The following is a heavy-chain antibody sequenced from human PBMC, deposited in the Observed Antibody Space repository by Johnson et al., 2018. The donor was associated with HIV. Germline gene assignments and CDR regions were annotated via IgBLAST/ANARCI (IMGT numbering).Heavy chain of an antibody. D-gene: IGHD6-13*01. V-gene: IGHV3-30-3*01. CDR3: AKDEEGYSSAWSAGTAFDI. CDR2: ILYDGSNK. CDR1: GFTFSSYA. J-gene: IGHJ3*02. Sequence: VQVVESGGGVVQPGRSLRLSCAASGFTFSSYAMHWVRQAPGKGLEWVAVILYDGSNKYYADSVKGRFTISRDNSKNTLYLQMNSLKADDTAIYYCAKDEEGYSSAWSAGTAFDIWGQGTMVTVSS.